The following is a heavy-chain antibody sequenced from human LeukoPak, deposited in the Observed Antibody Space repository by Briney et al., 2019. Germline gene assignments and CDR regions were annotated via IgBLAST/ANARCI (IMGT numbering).Heavy chain of an antibody. CDR3: ARVSILIVPYYAFDI. CDR2: ISSSSNYI. V-gene: IGHV3-21*01. J-gene: IGHJ3*02. Sequence: GGSLRLSCAASGFTFSNYAMSWVRQAPGKGLEWVSSISSSSNYIYYADSVKGRFTISRDNAKNSLYLQMNSLRAEDTAVYYCARVSILIVPYYAFDIWGQGTMVTVSS. CDR1: GFTFSNYA. D-gene: IGHD2/OR15-2a*01.